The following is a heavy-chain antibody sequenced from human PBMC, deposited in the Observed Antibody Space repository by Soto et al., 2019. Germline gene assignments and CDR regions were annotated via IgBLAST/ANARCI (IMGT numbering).Heavy chain of an antibody. CDR3: ARAYYDFWTSYHYGMDV. CDR2: IYQSGST. V-gene: IGHV4-30-2*01. CDR1: GVSISSDGYS. D-gene: IGHD3-3*01. J-gene: IGHJ6*02. Sequence: SETLSLTCAVSGVSISSDGYSWSWIRQPPGKGLEWIGFIYQSGSTYYNPSLKSRGTMSVDRSKNQFSLKLTSVTAADTAVYYCARAYYDFWTSYHYGMDVWGQGTTVT.